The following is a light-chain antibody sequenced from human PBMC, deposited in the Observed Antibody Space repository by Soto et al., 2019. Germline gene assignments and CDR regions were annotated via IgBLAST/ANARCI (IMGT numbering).Light chain of an antibody. J-gene: IGKJ3*01. CDR3: QQSYTTPLFT. Sequence: DIQMTQSPSSLSASVGDRVTITCRASQSISNNLNWYQQKPGKAPQLLIFAASSLQSGVPSRFSGSGSGTDVTLTISSLQPEDFATYYCQQSYTTPLFTFGPGTKVDVK. CDR2: AAS. V-gene: IGKV1-39*01. CDR1: QSISNN.